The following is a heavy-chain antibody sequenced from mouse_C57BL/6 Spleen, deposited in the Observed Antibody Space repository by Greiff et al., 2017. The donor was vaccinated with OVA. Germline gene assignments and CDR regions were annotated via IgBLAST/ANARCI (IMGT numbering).Heavy chain of an antibody. J-gene: IGHJ3*01. CDR3: ARQSNYYGSSPFAY. CDR1: GFTFSDYG. D-gene: IGHD1-1*01. Sequence: DVQLQESGGGLVQPGGSLKLSCAASGFTFSDYGMAWVRQAPRKGPEWVAFISNLAYSIYYADTVTGRFTISRENAKNTLYLEMSSLRSEDTAMYYCARQSNYYGSSPFAYWGQGTLVTVSA. V-gene: IGHV5-15*01. CDR2: ISNLAYSI.